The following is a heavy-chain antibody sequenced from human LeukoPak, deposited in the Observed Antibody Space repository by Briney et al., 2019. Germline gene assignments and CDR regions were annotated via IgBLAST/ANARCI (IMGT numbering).Heavy chain of an antibody. J-gene: IGHJ4*02. CDR2: ISADGGST. CDR3: AKESGKFDY. Sequence: GGSLRLSCVASGLNFDDSAMHWVRQAPGRGLEWVSLISADGGSTFSADSVKDRFSISRDNSKNSLYLQMNSLRSEDTVMYYCAKESGKFDYWGQGTLVAVSS. V-gene: IGHV3-43*02. CDR1: GLNFDDSA.